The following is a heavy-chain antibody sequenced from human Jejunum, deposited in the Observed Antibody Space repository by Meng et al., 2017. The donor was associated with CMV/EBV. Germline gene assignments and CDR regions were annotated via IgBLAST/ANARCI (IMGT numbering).Heavy chain of an antibody. Sequence: QVQLMQSGAEVKEPGSSMKVSCKSSGGSVNNYAFNWVRQAPGQGLEWMGGIIAIFKTPNYAQKFQGRLTITADESTGTSYMELTSLTPEDTAVYYCARGFLNGYQPFDYWGQGTLVTVSS. CDR3: ARGFLNGYQPFDY. CDR1: GGSVNNYA. J-gene: IGHJ4*02. V-gene: IGHV1-69*12. D-gene: IGHD5-24*01. CDR2: IIAIFKTP.